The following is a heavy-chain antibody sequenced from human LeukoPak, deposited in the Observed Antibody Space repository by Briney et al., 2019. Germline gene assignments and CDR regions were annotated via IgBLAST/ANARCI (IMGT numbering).Heavy chain of an antibody. D-gene: IGHD3-22*01. CDR2: IYRDGST. Sequence: GGSLRLSCAASGFTVSGSYMSWVRHAPGRGLECVSDIYRDGSTYYADSVKGRFTISRDNSQKTLYLQMNSLRAQDTAVYYCAKAHYYDSSGLAPIDYWGQGTLVTVSS. CDR1: GFTVSGSY. CDR3: AKAHYYDSSGLAPIDY. V-gene: IGHV3-66*02. J-gene: IGHJ4*02.